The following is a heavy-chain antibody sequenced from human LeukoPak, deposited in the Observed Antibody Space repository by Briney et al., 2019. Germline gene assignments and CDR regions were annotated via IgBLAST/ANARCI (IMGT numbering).Heavy chain of an antibody. Sequence: GGSLRLSCAASGFTFSSHGMHWVRQAPGKGLEWVAVVSYHGSTQYYGDSVKGRFTISRDNSKNTVYLQMNILRAEDTAVYYCARGAPYNAFGLDAFHIWGQGTMVTVSS. V-gene: IGHV3-30*12. CDR1: GFTFSSHG. CDR3: ARGAPYNAFGLDAFHI. D-gene: IGHD1-26*01. J-gene: IGHJ3*02. CDR2: VSYHGSTQ.